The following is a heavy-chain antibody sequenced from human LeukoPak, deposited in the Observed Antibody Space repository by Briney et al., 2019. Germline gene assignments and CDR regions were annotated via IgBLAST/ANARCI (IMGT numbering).Heavy chain of an antibody. CDR1: GFTFSSYA. CDR2: ISGSGGST. J-gene: IGHJ4*02. CDR3: SKEPPRRYYWNVFYDDY. V-gene: IGHV3-23*01. D-gene: IGHD1-20*01. Sequence: GGSLRLSCAASGFTFSSYAMSWVPPAPGKGLEWVSAISGSGGSTYYADSVKGRFTISRDNSKNTLYLQFNSLRAEDTAVYYCSKEPPRRYYWNVFYDDYWGQGTLVTVSS.